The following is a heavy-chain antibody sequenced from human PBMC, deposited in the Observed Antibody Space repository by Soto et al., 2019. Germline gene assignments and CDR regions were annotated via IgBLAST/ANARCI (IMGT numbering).Heavy chain of an antibody. Sequence: QVQLVQSGAEVKKPGSSVKVSCKASGGTFSSYTIIWMRQAPGQGFEYMGKITPMVGIANTAQKFQGRVTVTADTSTTTAHLEPSTLTSEDTAVYFSAPPMSTVTRDFSRWYSGIDVWGHGTTVSVSS. J-gene: IGHJ6*02. CDR1: GGTFSSYT. CDR3: APPMSTVTRDFSRWYSGIDV. V-gene: IGHV1-69*02. CDR2: ITPMVGIA. D-gene: IGHD4-17*01.